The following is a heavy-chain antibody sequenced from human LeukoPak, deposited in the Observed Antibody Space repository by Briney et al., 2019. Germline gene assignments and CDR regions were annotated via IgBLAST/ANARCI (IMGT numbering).Heavy chain of an antibody. D-gene: IGHD2-2*01. V-gene: IGHV1-2*02. CDR3: ASEYCSSTNCYDWYFDY. J-gene: IGHJ4*02. Sequence: ASVKVSCKASGYTFTGYYMHWVRQAPGQGLEWMGWINPNSGGTNYAQKFQGRVTMTRDTSISTAYMELSRLRSDDTAVYYCASEYCSSTNCYDWYFDYWGQGTLVTVPS. CDR1: GYTFTGYY. CDR2: INPNSGGT.